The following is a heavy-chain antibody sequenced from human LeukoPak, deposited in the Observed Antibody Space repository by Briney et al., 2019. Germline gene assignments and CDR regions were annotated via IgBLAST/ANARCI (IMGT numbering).Heavy chain of an antibody. V-gene: IGHV3-7*01. D-gene: IGHD3-10*01. J-gene: IGHJ4*02. CDR1: GFTFSSYW. CDR3: ARDQLLWFGELSSGNDY. Sequence: PGGSLRLSCAASGFTFSSYWMSWVRQAPGKGLEWVANIKQDGSEKYYVDSVKGRFTISRDNAKNSLYLQMNSLRAEDTAVYYCARDQLLWFGELSSGNDYWGQGTLVTVSS. CDR2: IKQDGSEK.